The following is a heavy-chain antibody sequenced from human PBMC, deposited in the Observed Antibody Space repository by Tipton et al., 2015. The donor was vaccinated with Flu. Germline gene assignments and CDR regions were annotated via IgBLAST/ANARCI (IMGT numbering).Heavy chain of an antibody. D-gene: IGHD6-6*01. J-gene: IGHJ6*02. CDR1: GFDFSVYG. Sequence: SLRLSCSTSGFDFSVYGMHWVRQASGKGLEWVAVIWYDGSNEHYSDSVKGRFTISRDNSKKTLYLQMNNLKVEDTAVYHCARDEGVVNYYFGMDVWGQGTTVTVSS. CDR2: IWYDGSNE. V-gene: IGHV3-33*01. CDR3: ARDEGVVNYYFGMDV.